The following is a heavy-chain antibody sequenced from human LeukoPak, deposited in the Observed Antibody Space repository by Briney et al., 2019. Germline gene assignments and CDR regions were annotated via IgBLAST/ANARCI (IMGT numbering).Heavy chain of an antibody. J-gene: IGHJ4*02. V-gene: IGHV3-23*01. D-gene: IGHD3-10*01. Sequence: PGGSLRLSCAASGFTFSSYDMSWVRQAPGKGLEWVSGISSSGGSTYYADSVKGRFTISRDNSRNTLYLQMNSLRAEDTAVYYCARHLLWFGELSGGFDYWGQGTLVTVSS. CDR1: GFTFSSYD. CDR2: ISSSGGST. CDR3: ARHLLWFGELSGGFDY.